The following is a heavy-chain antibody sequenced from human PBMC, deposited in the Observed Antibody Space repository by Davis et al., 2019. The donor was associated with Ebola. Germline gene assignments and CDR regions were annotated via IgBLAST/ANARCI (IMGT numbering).Heavy chain of an antibody. D-gene: IGHD3-16*02. J-gene: IGHJ4*02. V-gene: IGHV4-34*01. CDR1: GGSFSGYY. Sequence: SETLSLTCAVHGGSFSGYYWSWIRQPPGKGLEWIGEINHSGSTNYNPSLKSRVTISVDTSKNQFSLKLSSVTAADTAVYYCARGYDYIWGSYHLYFDYWGQGTLVTVSS. CDR2: INHSGST. CDR3: ARGYDYIWGSYHLYFDY.